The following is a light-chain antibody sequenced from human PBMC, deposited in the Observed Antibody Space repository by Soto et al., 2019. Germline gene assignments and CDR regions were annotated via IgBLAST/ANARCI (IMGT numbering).Light chain of an antibody. V-gene: IGLV1-44*01. Sequence: QSVLTRPPSASGAPGQGGTISCSGSSSNIGSNTVNWYQQLPGTAPKLLIYSNNQRPSGVPDRFSGSKSGTSASLAISGLQSEDEADYYCAAWDDSLNVVFGGGTKVTVL. CDR2: SNN. J-gene: IGLJ2*01. CDR1: SSNIGSNT. CDR3: AAWDDSLNVV.